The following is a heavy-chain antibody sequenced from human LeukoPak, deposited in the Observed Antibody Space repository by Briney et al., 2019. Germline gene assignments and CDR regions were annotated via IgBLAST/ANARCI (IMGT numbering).Heavy chain of an antibody. V-gene: IGHV4-59*01. Sequence: PSETLSLTCTVSGGSISSYYWSWIRQPPGKGLEWIGYIYSSGSTNYNPSLKSRVTISVDMSNNQFSLKLSSVTAADTAVYYCARGHSYGYGWFDPWGQGTLVTVSS. CDR3: ARGHSYGYGWFDP. CDR2: IYSSGST. J-gene: IGHJ5*02. D-gene: IGHD5-18*01. CDR1: GGSISSYY.